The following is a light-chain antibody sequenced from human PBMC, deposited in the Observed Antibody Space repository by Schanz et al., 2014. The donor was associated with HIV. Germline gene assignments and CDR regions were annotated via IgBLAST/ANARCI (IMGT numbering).Light chain of an antibody. CDR1: SSDVGSYNL. V-gene: IGLV2-14*02. CDR3: STYTTSKTWV. CDR2: EVR. Sequence: QSVLTQSASVSGSPGQSITISCTGTSSDVGSYNLVSWYQQHPGKAPKLMIYEVRKRPSGVSARFSASKTGETASLTISGLQAEDEAEYYCSTYTTSKTWVFGGGTKLTVL. J-gene: IGLJ3*02.